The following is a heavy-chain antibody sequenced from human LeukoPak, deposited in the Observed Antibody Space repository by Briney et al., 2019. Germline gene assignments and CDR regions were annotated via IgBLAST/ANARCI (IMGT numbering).Heavy chain of an antibody. CDR1: GGTFSSYA. Sequence: SVKVSCKASGGTFSSYAISWVRQAPGQGLEWMGGIIPIFGTANYAQKFQGRVTITADESTSTAYMELSSLRSEDTAVYYCARPNPERTYDTLTGRLNPNYYYGMDVWGQGTTVTVSS. J-gene: IGHJ6*02. V-gene: IGHV1-69*13. CDR3: ARPNPERTYDTLTGRLNPNYYYGMDV. D-gene: IGHD3-9*01. CDR2: IIPIFGTA.